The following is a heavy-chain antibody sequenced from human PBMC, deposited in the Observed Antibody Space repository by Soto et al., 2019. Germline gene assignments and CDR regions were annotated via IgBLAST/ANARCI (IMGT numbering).Heavy chain of an antibody. D-gene: IGHD6-19*01. Sequence: SGPTLVNPTQTLTLTCTFSGFSLSTSGMCVSWIRQPPGKALEWHARIDWDDDEYYSTSLKTRLTISKDTSKNQVVLTMTNMDPVDTAAYYCARSYSSGLCDYCGQGTLVTVSS. V-gene: IGHV2-70*11. J-gene: IGHJ4*02. CDR1: GFSLSTSGMC. CDR3: ARSYSSGLCDY. CDR2: IDWDDDE.